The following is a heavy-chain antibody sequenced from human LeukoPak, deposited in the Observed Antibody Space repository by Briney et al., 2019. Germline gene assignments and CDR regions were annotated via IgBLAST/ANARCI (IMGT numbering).Heavy chain of an antibody. CDR1: GFTFGTYW. CDR3: ARVRAGGNFLEWLLRLDY. J-gene: IGHJ4*02. D-gene: IGHD3-3*01. Sequence: GGSLRLSCAASGFTFGTYWMSWVRQAPGKGLEWVANIHQDGSEEYYVDSVKGRFTISRDNAKNSLYLQMNSLRAEDTAVYYCARVRAGGNFLEWLLRLDYWGQGTLVTVSS. V-gene: IGHV3-7*01. CDR2: IHQDGSEE.